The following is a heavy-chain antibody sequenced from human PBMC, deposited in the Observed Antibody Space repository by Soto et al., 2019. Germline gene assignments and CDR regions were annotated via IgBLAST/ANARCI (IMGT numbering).Heavy chain of an antibody. V-gene: IGHV1-2*02. CDR1: GYSFSAHY. Sequence: ASVKVSCKPSGYSFSAHYIFWVRQAPGQGLEWMGWMHPSSGGTNFAQEFEGRVTLTRDTSLSTAYMELSGLKSDDTAVYYCTTTLGYCSTSCPWGQGSLVTVSS. CDR2: MHPSSGGT. J-gene: IGHJ5*02. CDR3: TTTLGYCSTSCP. D-gene: IGHD2-2*01.